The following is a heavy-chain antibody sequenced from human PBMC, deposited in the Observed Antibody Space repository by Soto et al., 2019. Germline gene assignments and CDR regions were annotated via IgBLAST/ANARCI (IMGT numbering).Heavy chain of an antibody. D-gene: IGHD6-19*01. CDR1: GFTFNSYA. V-gene: IGHV3-23*01. Sequence: EVQLLESGGGLVQPGGSLRLSCAASGFTFNSYAMRWVRQAPGKGLEWASATSGSGGSTYYADSVKGRFTISRDSSKNTLYLQMNSLRAEDTAVYNCAKGLPIQSNDEGGLVGYFDYWGQGTPVTVSS. CDR2: TSGSGGST. J-gene: IGHJ4*02. CDR3: AKGLPIQSNDEGGLVGYFDY.